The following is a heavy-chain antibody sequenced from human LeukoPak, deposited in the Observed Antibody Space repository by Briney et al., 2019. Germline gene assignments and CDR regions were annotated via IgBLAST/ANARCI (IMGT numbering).Heavy chain of an antibody. CDR2: VKQDGSEI. CDR1: GFTFSRYW. V-gene: IGHV3-7*01. Sequence: GGSLRLSCAASGFTFSRYWMSWVRQAPVKGLEWVANVKQDGSEIYYVDSVKGRFTISRDNGKNSLYLQMNSLRAEDTAVYYCARMYCSSTSCYTDAFDVWGQGTMVTVSS. CDR3: ARMYCSSTSCYTDAFDV. J-gene: IGHJ3*01. D-gene: IGHD2-2*02.